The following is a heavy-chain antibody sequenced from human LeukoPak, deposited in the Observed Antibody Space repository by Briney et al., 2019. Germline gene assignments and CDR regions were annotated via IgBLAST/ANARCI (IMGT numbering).Heavy chain of an antibody. V-gene: IGHV4-59*01. CDR2: IYYSGST. CDR3: ARATGEYSSSRPLDY. D-gene: IGHD6-6*01. CDR1: GGSIISYF. Sequence: PSETLSLTCSVSGGSIISYFWSWLRQPPGKGLEWIGYIYYSGSTNYNPSLKSRVTISVDTSKNEFSLKLSSVTAADTAVYYCARATGEYSSSRPLDYWGQGTLVTVSS. J-gene: IGHJ4*02.